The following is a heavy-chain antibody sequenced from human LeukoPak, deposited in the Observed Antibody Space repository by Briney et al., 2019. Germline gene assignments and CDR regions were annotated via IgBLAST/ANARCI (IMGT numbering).Heavy chain of an antibody. CDR2: ISSSGFTL. CDR3: ARDFHRRYYDSSGYNAFDI. V-gene: IGHV3-48*01. D-gene: IGHD3-22*01. CDR1: GFTCSDYS. J-gene: IGHJ3*02. Sequence: GGSLRLSCVASGFTCSDYSMNWVRQAPGKGLEWVSYISSSGFTLNYADSVKGRFTISRDNAKNSLYLQMNSLRAEDTAVYYCARDFHRRYYDSSGYNAFDIWGQGTMVTVSS.